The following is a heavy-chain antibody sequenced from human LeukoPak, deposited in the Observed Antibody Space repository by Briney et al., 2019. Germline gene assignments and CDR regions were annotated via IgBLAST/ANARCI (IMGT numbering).Heavy chain of an antibody. CDR3: ASRVVVAASGY. CDR2: IYHSGST. CDR1: GXSISSIYW. J-gene: IGHJ4*02. V-gene: IGHV4-4*02. Sequence: SGTLSLTCSVSGXSISSIYWWSWVRQPPGKGLEWIGEIYHSGSTNYNPSLRRRATIAVDNSKNQFSLNLSSVTAADTAVYYCASRVVVAASGYWGQGTLVTVSS. D-gene: IGHD2-15*01.